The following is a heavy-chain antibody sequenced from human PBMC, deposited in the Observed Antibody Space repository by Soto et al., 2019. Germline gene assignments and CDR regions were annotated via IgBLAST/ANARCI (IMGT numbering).Heavy chain of an antibody. Sequence: QVQLVQSGAEVKKPGSSVKVSCKASGGTFSSYAISWVRQAPGQGLEWMGGIIHIFGTANYAQKFQGRVTITAYEATTTAYMELSSLRSEDTGVYYCARVRRIVVVPAGIGSYYYYYGMDVWGQGTTVTVSS. CDR2: IIHIFGTA. CDR3: ARVRRIVVVPAGIGSYYYYYGMDV. V-gene: IGHV1-69*01. D-gene: IGHD2-2*01. J-gene: IGHJ6*02. CDR1: GGTFSSYA.